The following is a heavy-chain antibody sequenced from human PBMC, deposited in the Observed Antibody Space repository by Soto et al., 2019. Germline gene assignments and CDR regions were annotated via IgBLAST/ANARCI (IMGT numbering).Heavy chain of an antibody. D-gene: IGHD3-10*01. J-gene: IGHJ6*02. CDR1: GGSISSYY. V-gene: IGHV4-59*04. Sequence: SETLSLTCTVSGGSISSYYWSWIRQPPGKGLEWIGYIYYSGSKYYNSSLKSRVTISLDTSKNQFSLKLSSVTAADTAVYYCAGQPTAGSYYDLGSYYYYYAMDVWGQGTTVTVSS. CDR2: IYYSGSK. CDR3: AGQPTAGSYYDLGSYYYYYAMDV.